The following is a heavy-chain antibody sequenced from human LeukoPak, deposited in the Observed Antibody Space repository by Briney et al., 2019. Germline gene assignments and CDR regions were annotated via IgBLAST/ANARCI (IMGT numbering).Heavy chain of an antibody. CDR2: ISYDGSKK. J-gene: IGHJ6*02. D-gene: IGHD3-16*01. V-gene: IGHV3-30-3*01. CDR1: GFTFSNYA. Sequence: GRSLRLSCAASGFTFSNYAMNWVRQAPGKGLEWVAVISYDGSKKYYADSVKGRFTISRDNAKNSLYLQMSNLRAEDTAVYFCARGGGLDVWGQGATVTVSS. CDR3: ARGGGLDV.